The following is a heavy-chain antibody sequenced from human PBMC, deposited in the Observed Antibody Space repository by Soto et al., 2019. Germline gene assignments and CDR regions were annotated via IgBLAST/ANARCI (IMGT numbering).Heavy chain of an antibody. CDR3: TRGEFYYDSSPYST. Sequence: QVQLQESGPGLVKPSQTLSLTCTDPGGSISSADYFWSWIRQPPGKGLEWIGNIYYTGSTSYNPSLRSRRTISVDTSRTQVSLKLTSVIAADTAVYYCTRGEFYYDSSPYSTWGQGTLVTVSS. D-gene: IGHD3-22*01. V-gene: IGHV4-30-4*01. CDR1: GGSISSADYF. J-gene: IGHJ4*02. CDR2: IYYTGST.